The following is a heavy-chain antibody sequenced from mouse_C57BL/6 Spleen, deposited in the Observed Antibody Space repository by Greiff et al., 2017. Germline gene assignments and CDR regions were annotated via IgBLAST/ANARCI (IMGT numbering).Heavy chain of an antibody. D-gene: IGHD2-9*01. CDR3: ARAYYGSHWYFDV. V-gene: IGHV1-52*01. Sequence: QVHVKQSGAELVRPGSSVKLSCKASGYTFTSYWMHWVKQRPIQGLEWIGNIDPSDSETHYNQEFKDKATLTVDKSSSTAYMQLSSLTSEDSAVYYCARAYYGSHWYFDVWGTGTTVTVSS. J-gene: IGHJ1*03. CDR2: IDPSDSET. CDR1: GYTFTSYW.